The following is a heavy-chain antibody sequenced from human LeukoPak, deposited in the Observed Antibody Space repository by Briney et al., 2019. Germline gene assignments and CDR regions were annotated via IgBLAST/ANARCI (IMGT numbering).Heavy chain of an antibody. Sequence: SETLSLTCTVSGGSISSGSYPWSRVRQPAGKGLEWIGRIYTSGRTNYNPSLKSRVTISVDTSKNQFSLKLSSVTAADTAVYYCAREVESWFDPWGQGTLVTVSS. CDR1: GGSISSGSYP. CDR3: AREVESWFDP. CDR2: IYTSGRT. V-gene: IGHV4-61*02. J-gene: IGHJ5*02.